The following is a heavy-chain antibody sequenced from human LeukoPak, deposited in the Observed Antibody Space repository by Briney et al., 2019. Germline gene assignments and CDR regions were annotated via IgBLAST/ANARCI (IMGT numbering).Heavy chain of an antibody. D-gene: IGHD1-26*01. CDR2: ISPYNGNT. Sequence: GASVKVSCKAFGYTFTVYGISWVRQAPGQGLEWMGWISPYNGNTNYAQKLQGRVTMTTDTSTSTAYMELRSLRSDDTAVYYCAREVYRGSYYLDYWGQGTLVTVSS. CDR3: AREVYRGSYYLDY. V-gene: IGHV1-18*01. CDR1: GYTFTVYG. J-gene: IGHJ4*02.